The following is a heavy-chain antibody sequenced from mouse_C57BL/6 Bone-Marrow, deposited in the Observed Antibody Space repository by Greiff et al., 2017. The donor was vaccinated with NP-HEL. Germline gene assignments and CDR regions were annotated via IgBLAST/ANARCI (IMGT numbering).Heavy chain of an antibody. CDR3: AREDYYGSSEVGWYFDV. D-gene: IGHD1-1*01. Sequence: EVKLQQSGPELVKPGASVKISCKASGYTFTDYYMNWVKQSHGKSLEWIGDINPNNGGTSYNQKFKGKATLTVDKSSSTAYMELRSLTSEDSAVYYCAREDYYGSSEVGWYFDVWGTGTTVTVSS. CDR2: INPNNGGT. V-gene: IGHV1-26*01. CDR1: GYTFTDYY. J-gene: IGHJ1*03.